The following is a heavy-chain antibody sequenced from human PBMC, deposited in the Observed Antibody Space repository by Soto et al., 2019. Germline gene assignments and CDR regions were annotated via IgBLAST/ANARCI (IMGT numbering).Heavy chain of an antibody. D-gene: IGHD4-17*01. Sequence: TSETLSLTCTVSGGSISSGDYYWSWIRQPPGKGLEWIGYIYYSGSTYYNPSLKSRVTISVDTSKNQFSLKLSSVTAADTAVYYCARVIYGGNSGNWFDPWGQGTLVTVSS. V-gene: IGHV4-30-4*01. J-gene: IGHJ5*02. CDR1: GGSISSGDYY. CDR3: ARVIYGGNSGNWFDP. CDR2: IYYSGST.